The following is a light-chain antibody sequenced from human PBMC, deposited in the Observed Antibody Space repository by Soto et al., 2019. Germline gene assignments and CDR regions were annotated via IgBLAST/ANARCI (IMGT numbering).Light chain of an antibody. CDR3: SSYTTNITPVV. CDR2: EVT. J-gene: IGLJ2*01. V-gene: IGLV2-14*01. CDR1: SGDIGGYNY. Sequence: QSVLTQPASVSGSPGQSITISCTGTSGDIGGYNYVSWYQQHPGKAPKLLISEVTNWPSGVSNRFSGSKSGNTASLTISGLQAEDEADYYCSSYTTNITPVVFGGGTQLTVL.